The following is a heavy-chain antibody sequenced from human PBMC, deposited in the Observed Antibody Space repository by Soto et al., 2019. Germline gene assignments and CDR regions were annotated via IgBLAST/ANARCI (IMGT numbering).Heavy chain of an antibody. CDR3: ARDGKDIAVAGSYFDY. CDR1: GGTFSSYT. Sequence: QVQLVQSGAEVKKPGSSVKVSCKASGGTFSSYTISWVRQAPGQGLEWMGRFIPILGIANYAQKFQGRVTIAADKSTSTAYMELSSLRSEDTAVYYCARDGKDIAVAGSYFDYWGQGTLVTVSS. D-gene: IGHD6-19*01. CDR2: FIPILGIA. J-gene: IGHJ4*02. V-gene: IGHV1-69*08.